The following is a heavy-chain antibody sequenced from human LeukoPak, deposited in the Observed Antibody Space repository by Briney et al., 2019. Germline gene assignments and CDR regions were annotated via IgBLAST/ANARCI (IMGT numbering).Heavy chain of an antibody. CDR3: AKPVRGSNRPYYFDY. Sequence: GGSLRLSCRVSGFTSAHYWMHWVRQAPGKALVWVARINGDGGSTMHADSVKGRFTISRDNSKNTLYLQMNSLRAEDTAVYYCAKPVRGSNRPYYFDYWGQGTLVTVSS. J-gene: IGHJ4*02. CDR1: GFTSAHYW. V-gene: IGHV3-74*03. D-gene: IGHD1-26*01. CDR2: INGDGGST.